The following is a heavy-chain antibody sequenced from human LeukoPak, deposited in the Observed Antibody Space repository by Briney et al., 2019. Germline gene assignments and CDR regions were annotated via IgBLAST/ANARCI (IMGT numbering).Heavy chain of an antibody. Sequence: GGSLRLSCAVSGFTLSSYSMKWVRQAPGKGLEWVSSISSSSLYIYYGDSVKGRFTISRDNSKNTLYLQMNSLRAEDTAVYYCARCKGRWLQLMDYWGQGTLVTVSS. CDR1: GFTLSSYS. CDR2: ISSSSLYI. CDR3: ARCKGRWLQLMDY. V-gene: IGHV3-21*01. J-gene: IGHJ4*02. D-gene: IGHD5-24*01.